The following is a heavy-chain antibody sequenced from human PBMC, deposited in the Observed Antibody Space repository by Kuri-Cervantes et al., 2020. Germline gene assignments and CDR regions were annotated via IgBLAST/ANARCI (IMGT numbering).Heavy chain of an antibody. J-gene: IGHJ4*02. CDR2: ISPIFGTA. V-gene: IGHV1-69*13. D-gene: IGHD3-22*01. CDR3: ARAWGAYGSSGLVDY. CDR1: GGTFSSYA. Sequence: SVKVSCKASGGTFSSYAISWVRQAPGQGLEWMGGISPIFGTANYAQKFQGRVTITADEYTSTAYMVLSILRSEDTAVYYCARAWGAYGSSGLVDYWGQGTMVTVSS.